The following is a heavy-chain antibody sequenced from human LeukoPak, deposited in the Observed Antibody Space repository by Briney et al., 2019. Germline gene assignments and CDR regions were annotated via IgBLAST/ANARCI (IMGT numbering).Heavy chain of an antibody. CDR3: ARIMAGSFDY. Sequence: ASETPSLTCTVSGGSISSSSYYWGWIRQPPGKGLEWIGSIYYSGSTYYNPSLKSRVTISVDTSKDQFSLKLSSVTAADTAVYYCARIMAGSFDYWGQGTLVTVSS. J-gene: IGHJ4*02. CDR1: GGSISSSSYY. CDR2: IYYSGST. D-gene: IGHD6-19*01. V-gene: IGHV4-39*01.